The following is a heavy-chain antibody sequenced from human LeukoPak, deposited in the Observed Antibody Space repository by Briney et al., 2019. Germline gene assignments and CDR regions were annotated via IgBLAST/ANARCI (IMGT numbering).Heavy chain of an antibody. CDR2: INPNSGGT. Sequence: GASVKVSCKASGYTFTGYYMHWVRQAPGQGLEWMGWINPNSGGTNYAQKFQGWATMTRDTSISTAYMELSRLRSDDTAVYYCARGAYLLRYFDWPTHQDAFDIWGQGTMVTVSS. D-gene: IGHD3-9*01. J-gene: IGHJ3*02. V-gene: IGHV1-2*04. CDR3: ARGAYLLRYFDWPTHQDAFDI. CDR1: GYTFTGYY.